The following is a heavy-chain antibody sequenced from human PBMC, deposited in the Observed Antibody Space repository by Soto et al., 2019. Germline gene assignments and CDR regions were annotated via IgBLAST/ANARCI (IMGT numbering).Heavy chain of an antibody. Sequence: QAQLVQSGSEVKKPGASVKVSCKASGYSFTDFGVNWVRQAPGQGLEWLGWISAYNGNSVDAQSFQRRRTVTTDTTRDTSYLELTNLRSDDTAIYYCARGHEILTGWKFEFWGQGTLVTVSS. CDR2: ISAYNGNS. CDR3: ARGHEILTGWKFEF. J-gene: IGHJ1*01. V-gene: IGHV1-18*01. D-gene: IGHD3-9*01. CDR1: GYSFTDFG.